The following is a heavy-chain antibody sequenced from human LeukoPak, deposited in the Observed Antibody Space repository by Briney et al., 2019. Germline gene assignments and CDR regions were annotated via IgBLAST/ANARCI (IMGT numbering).Heavy chain of an antibody. CDR3: ARDHYYGSGSFDY. CDR1: GFTFISYE. Sequence: GGSLRLSFAASGFTFISYEMNWVRPAPGKGLEWISYISSSNTIYYADSVKGRFTISRDNANNSLYLQMNSLRAEDTAVYYCARDHYYGSGSFDYWGQGTLVTVSS. D-gene: IGHD3-10*01. V-gene: IGHV3-48*03. CDR2: ISSSNTI. J-gene: IGHJ4*02.